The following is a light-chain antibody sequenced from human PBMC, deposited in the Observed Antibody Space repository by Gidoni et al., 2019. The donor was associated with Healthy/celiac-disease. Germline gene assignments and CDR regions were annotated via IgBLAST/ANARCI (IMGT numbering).Light chain of an antibody. CDR2: AAS. CDR3: QQLNSYSVT. J-gene: IGKJ3*01. V-gene: IGKV1-9*01. Sequence: LIYAASTLQSGVPSRFSGSGSGTEFTLTISSLQPEDFATYYCQQLNSYSVTFXPXTKVXIK.